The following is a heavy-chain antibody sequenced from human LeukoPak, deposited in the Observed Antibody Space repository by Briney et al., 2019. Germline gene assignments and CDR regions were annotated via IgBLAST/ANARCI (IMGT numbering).Heavy chain of an antibody. V-gene: IGHV3-48*01. CDR2: ISSSSSTI. Sequence: GGSLRLSCAASGFTFSSYSMNWVRQAPGKGLEWVSYISSSSSTIYYADSVKGRFTISRDNAKNSLYLQMNSLRAEDTAVYYCARDRSESRASAFDIWGQGTMVTVSS. D-gene: IGHD4/OR15-4a*01. CDR1: GFTFSSYS. J-gene: IGHJ3*02. CDR3: ARDRSESRASAFDI.